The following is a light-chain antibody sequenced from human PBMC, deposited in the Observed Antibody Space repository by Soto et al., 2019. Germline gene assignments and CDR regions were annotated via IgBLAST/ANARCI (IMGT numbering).Light chain of an antibody. CDR1: QSISSN. CDR2: RTS. CDR3: HQRSNWPRT. Sequence: EIVMTQSPATLSVSPGERATLSCRASQSISSNLAWYQQKPGQAPSLLMFRTSSRATGFPARFSGSGSGTDLTITISSLEAEDSEVYYCHQRSNWPRTFGGGTKVDIK. V-gene: IGKV3-15*01. J-gene: IGKJ4*01.